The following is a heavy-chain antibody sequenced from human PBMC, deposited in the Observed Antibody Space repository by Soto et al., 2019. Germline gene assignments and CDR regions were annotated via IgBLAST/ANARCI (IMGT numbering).Heavy chain of an antibody. Sequence: QVQLVQSGAEVKMPGASVKVSCRASGYTMTSYHMHWVRQAPGQGLEWMGKINPSDGSTRYTQKFQGRVTMTRDTSTSTVYMELSTLGSEDTAIYYCARDPQGYCSGGRCYYLDYWGQGTLVTVSS. CDR3: ARDPQGYCSGGRCYYLDY. CDR1: GYTMTSYH. J-gene: IGHJ4*02. V-gene: IGHV1-46*01. CDR2: INPSDGST. D-gene: IGHD2-15*01.